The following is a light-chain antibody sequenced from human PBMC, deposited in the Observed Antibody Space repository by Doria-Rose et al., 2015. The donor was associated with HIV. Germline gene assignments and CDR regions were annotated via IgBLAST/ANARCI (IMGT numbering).Light chain of an antibody. J-gene: IGKJ1*01. CDR1: QSFSSTY. CDR3: HQYGTSWT. V-gene: IGKV3-20*01. Sequence: EIVLTQSSGTLSLSPGERATLSRRASQSFSSTYLAWYQQKPGQAPSLLIYDGSTRATGIPDRFSASGSGTDFTLTINRLEPEDFALYYCHQYGTSWTFGQGTKVEI. CDR2: DGS.